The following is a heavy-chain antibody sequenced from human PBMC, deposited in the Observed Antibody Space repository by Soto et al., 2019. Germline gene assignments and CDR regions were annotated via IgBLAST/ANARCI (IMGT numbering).Heavy chain of an antibody. CDR2: IIPIFGTA. Sequence: QVQLVQSGAEVRKPGSSVRVSCKASGGSFNRHTISWVRQAPGQGLEWRGGIIPIFGTANYAQKFTGRVTIIADESTSAVYMELSSLRSDDTAIYDCARGWGYDSTDYYYAYWGQGTLVIVSS. J-gene: IGHJ4*02. CDR1: GGSFNRHT. CDR3: ARGWGYDSTDYYYAY. D-gene: IGHD3-22*01. V-gene: IGHV1-69*01.